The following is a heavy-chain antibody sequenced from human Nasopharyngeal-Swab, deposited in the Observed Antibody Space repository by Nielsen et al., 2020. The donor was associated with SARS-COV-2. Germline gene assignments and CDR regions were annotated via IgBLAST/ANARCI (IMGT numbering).Heavy chain of an antibody. CDR3: ARGGRYDDFVG. CDR2: IIPLIGTP. J-gene: IGHJ4*02. CDR1: GGTFNSYS. V-gene: IGHV1-69*08. D-gene: IGHD2-21*01. Sequence: SVQVSCKVSGGTFNSYSFSWVRQAPGQGLEWMGRIIPLIGTPDYAQNFQGRVTIGANKSTTTVYLEMRRLRPDDTAIYYCARGGRYDDFVGWGQGTLVTVSS.